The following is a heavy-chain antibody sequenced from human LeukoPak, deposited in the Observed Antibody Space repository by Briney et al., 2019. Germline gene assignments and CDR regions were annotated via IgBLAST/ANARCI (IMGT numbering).Heavy chain of an antibody. CDR1: GFTFGGSA. Sequence: AGSLTLSCAASGFTFGGSALHWVRQASGKGLEWVGRVRSKANNYATTYVASVKGRFTIYRDDSKNTAYLQMHSLRAEDTAVYYCARDLPPYSSSYYYYYMDVWGKGTTVTVSS. V-gene: IGHV3-73*01. D-gene: IGHD6-13*01. CDR3: ARDLPPYSSSYYYYYMDV. CDR2: VRSKANNYAT. J-gene: IGHJ6*03.